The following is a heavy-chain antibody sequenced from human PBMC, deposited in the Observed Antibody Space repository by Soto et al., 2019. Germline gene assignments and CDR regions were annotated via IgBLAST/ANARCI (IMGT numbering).Heavy chain of an antibody. J-gene: IGHJ4*02. CDR2: ISYDGSNK. D-gene: IGHD5-12*01. Sequence: QVQLVESGGGVVQPGRSLRLSCAASGFTFSSYGMHWVRQAPGKGLEWVAVISYDGSNKYYADSVKGRFTISRDNSKNTLYLQLNSLTAEDTSVYYCAKVGGYGILVDYWGQVTLVTVSS. CDR1: GFTFSSYG. V-gene: IGHV3-30*18. CDR3: AKVGGYGILVDY.